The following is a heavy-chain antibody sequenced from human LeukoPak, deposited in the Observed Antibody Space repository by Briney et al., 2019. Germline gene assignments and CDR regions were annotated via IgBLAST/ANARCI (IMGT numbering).Heavy chain of an antibody. J-gene: IGHJ5*02. D-gene: IGHD2-21*01. CDR1: GFPFSSHG. CDR3: ARDVEVRGTNWFDP. Sequence: GGSLRLSCAASGFPFSSHGMSWVRQAPGKGLEGVANIKQDGSEKYYVDSVKGRFTISRDNAKNSLYLQMNSLRAEDTAVYYCARDVEVRGTNWFDPWGQGTLVTVSS. V-gene: IGHV3-7*01. CDR2: IKQDGSEK.